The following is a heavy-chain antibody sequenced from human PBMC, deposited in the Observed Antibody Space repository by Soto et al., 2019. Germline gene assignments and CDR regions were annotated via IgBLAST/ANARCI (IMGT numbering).Heavy chain of an antibody. J-gene: IGHJ4*02. CDR2: IWYDGSNK. Sequence: QVQLVESGGGVVQPGRSLRLSCAASGFTFSSYGMHWVRQAPGKGLEWVAVIWYDGSNKYYADSVKGRVTISRDNSKNTRYLQMNSLRAEDTAVYYCARGRRGNPFDYWGQGTLVTVSS. V-gene: IGHV3-33*01. CDR3: ARGRRGNPFDY. CDR1: GFTFSSYG.